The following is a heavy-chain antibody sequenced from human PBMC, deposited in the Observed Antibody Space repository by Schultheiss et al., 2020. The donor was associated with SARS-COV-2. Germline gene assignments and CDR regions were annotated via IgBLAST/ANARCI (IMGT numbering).Heavy chain of an antibody. J-gene: IGHJ6*03. V-gene: IGHV3-48*04. Sequence: GGSLRLSCATSGFSFSGSAMHWVRQAPGKGLEWVSYISSSGSTIYYADSVKGRFTISRDNAKNSVYLQMNSLRADDTAVYFCARDRYNRVDYYYYYYMDVWGKGTTVTVSS. CDR1: GFSFSGSA. D-gene: IGHD1-1*01. CDR2: ISSSGSTI. CDR3: ARDRYNRVDYYYYYYMDV.